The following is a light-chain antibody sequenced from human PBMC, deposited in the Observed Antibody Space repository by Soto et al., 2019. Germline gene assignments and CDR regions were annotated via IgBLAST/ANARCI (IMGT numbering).Light chain of an antibody. Sequence: LTQPASVSGSPGQSITISCTGTSSDVGGYNYVSWYQQHPGKAPKLMIYEVSNRPSGVSNRFSGSKSGNTASLTISGLQAEDEADYYCSSYTSSSTNVFGTGTKATVL. CDR2: EVS. J-gene: IGLJ1*01. V-gene: IGLV2-14*01. CDR3: SSYTSSSTNV. CDR1: SSDVGGYNY.